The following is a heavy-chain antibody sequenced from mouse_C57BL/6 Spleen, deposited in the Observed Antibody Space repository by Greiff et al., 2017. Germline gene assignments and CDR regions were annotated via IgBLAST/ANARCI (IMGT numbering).Heavy chain of an antibody. CDR1: GYAFSSYW. J-gene: IGHJ4*01. Sequence: VQLQQSGAELVKPGASVKISCKASGYAFSSYWMNWVKQRPGKGLEWIGQIYPGDGDTNNNGKFKGKATLTADKSSSTAYMKLSSLTSEDSAVYFCARVTTVVERAMDYWGQGTSVTVSS. CDR3: ARVTTVVERAMDY. D-gene: IGHD1-1*01. V-gene: IGHV1-80*01. CDR2: IYPGDGDT.